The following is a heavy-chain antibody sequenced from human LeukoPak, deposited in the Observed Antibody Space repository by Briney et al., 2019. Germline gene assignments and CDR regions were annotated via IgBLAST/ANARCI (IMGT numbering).Heavy chain of an antibody. J-gene: IGHJ5*02. CDR1: GGSFSGYY. D-gene: IGHD4-23*01. CDR2: INHSGST. CDR3: ARTNYGGNPDWFDP. Sequence: SETLSLTCAVYGGSFSGYYCSWIRQPPGKGLEWIGEINHSGSTNYNPSLKSRVTISVDTSKNQFSLKLSSVTAADTAVYYCARTNYGGNPDWFDPWGQGTLVTVSS. V-gene: IGHV4-34*01.